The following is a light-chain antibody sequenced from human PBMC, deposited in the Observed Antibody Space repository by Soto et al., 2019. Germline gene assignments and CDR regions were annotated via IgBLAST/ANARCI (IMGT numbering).Light chain of an antibody. CDR3: AAWDDSLSGLYV. Sequence: QSVLTQPPSASGTRGQRVTISGSGSSSNIGSNYVYWYQRLPGTAPKLLIYSNNQRPSGVPDRFSGSKSGTSASLAISGLRSEDEADYYCAAWDDSLSGLYVFGTGTKVTVL. CDR2: SNN. V-gene: IGLV1-47*02. CDR1: SSNIGSNY. J-gene: IGLJ1*01.